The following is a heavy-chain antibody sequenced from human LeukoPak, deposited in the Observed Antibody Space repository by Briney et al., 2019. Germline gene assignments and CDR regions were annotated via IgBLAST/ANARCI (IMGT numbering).Heavy chain of an antibody. CDR3: ARDKLAVLLWFGEHSHGMDV. CDR2: IYSGGST. V-gene: IGHV3-53*01. CDR1: GFTVSSNY. D-gene: IGHD3-10*01. Sequence: GGSLRLSCAASGFTVSSNYMSWVRQAPGKGLEWVSVIYSGGSTYYADSVKGRFTISRDNAKNSLYLQMNSLRAEDTAVYYCARDKLAVLLWFGEHSHGMDVWGKGTTVTVSS. J-gene: IGHJ6*04.